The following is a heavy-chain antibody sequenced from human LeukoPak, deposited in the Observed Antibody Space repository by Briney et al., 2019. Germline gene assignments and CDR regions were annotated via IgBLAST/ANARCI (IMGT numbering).Heavy chain of an antibody. CDR2: IPYDGRNG. D-gene: IGHD5-18*01. Sequence: PGGSLRLSCAASGFTFSNYGMHWVRQAPGKGLEWVAVIPYDGRNGYYADSVKGRFTISRDNSKNTLYLQMNSLRAEDTAVYYCARGQTWIQLWLPGYWGQGTLVTVSS. CDR1: GFTFSNYG. V-gene: IGHV3-30*03. J-gene: IGHJ4*02. CDR3: ARGQTWIQLWLPGY.